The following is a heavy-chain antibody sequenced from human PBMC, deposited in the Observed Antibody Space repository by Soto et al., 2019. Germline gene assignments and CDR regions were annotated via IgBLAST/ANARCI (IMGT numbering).Heavy chain of an antibody. J-gene: IGHJ6*02. CDR2: IKQDGSEK. D-gene: IGHD3-3*01. V-gene: IGHV3-7*03. CDR1: GFTFSSYW. CDR3: ASHKLRLLERLSYGMDV. Sequence: PGGSLRLSCAASGFTFSSYWMSWVRQAPGKGLEWVANIKQDGSEKYYVDSVKGRFTISRDNAKNSLYLQMNSLRAEDTAVYYCASHKLRLLERLSYGMDVWRQGTPVTVSS.